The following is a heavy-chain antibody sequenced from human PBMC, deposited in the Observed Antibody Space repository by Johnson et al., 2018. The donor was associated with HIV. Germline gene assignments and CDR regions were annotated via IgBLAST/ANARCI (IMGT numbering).Heavy chain of an antibody. CDR1: GFTFSSYA. CDR3: TTISQWLVPGTFDI. D-gene: IGHD6-19*01. Sequence: EVQLVESGGGLVQPGGSLRLSCAASGFTFSSYAMSWVRQAPGKGLEWVGRIKSKTDGGTTDYAAPVKGRFTISRDDSKNTLYLQMNSLKTEDTAVYYCTTISQWLVPGTFDIWGQGTMVTVSS. V-gene: IGHV3-15*01. CDR2: IKSKTDGGTT. J-gene: IGHJ3*02.